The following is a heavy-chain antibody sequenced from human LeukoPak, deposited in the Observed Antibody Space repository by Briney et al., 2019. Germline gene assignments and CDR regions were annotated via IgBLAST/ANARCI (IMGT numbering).Heavy chain of an antibody. CDR2: ISGSGGST. CDR1: GFTVSSNY. V-gene: IGHV3-23*01. J-gene: IGHJ4*02. CDR3: ANEGTTVTYVTFDY. Sequence: GGSLRLSCAASGFTVSSNYMSWVRQAPGKGLEWVSAISGSGGSTYYADSVKGRFTISRDNSKNTLYLQMNSLRAEDTAVYYCANEGTTVTYVTFDYWGQGTLVTVSS. D-gene: IGHD4-17*01.